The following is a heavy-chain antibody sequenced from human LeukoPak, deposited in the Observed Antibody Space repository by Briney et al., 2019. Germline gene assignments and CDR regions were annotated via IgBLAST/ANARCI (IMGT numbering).Heavy chain of an antibody. CDR2: INHSGST. Sequence: SETLSLTCAVYGGSFSGYYWSWIRQPPGKGLEWIGEINHSGSTNYNPSLKGRVTISVDTSKNQFSLKLSSVTAADTAVYYCARGPYCSGGSCLAEEPMDVWGQGTTVTVSS. V-gene: IGHV4-34*01. CDR3: ARGPYCSGGSCLAEEPMDV. J-gene: IGHJ6*02. D-gene: IGHD2-15*01. CDR1: GGSFSGYY.